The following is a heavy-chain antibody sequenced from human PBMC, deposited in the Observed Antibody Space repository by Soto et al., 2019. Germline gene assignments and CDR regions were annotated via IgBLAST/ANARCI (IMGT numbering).Heavy chain of an antibody. Sequence: QVQLVQSGAEVKKPGASVKVSCKASGYTFTSYYMHWVRQAPGQGLEWMGIINPSGGSTSYAQKFQGKVIMTRDTSPSTVYMELSSIRTEDTAVYYCARNHPPYDFDYWGQGTLVTVSS. CDR1: GYTFTSYY. CDR3: ARNHPPYDFDY. J-gene: IGHJ4*02. V-gene: IGHV1-46*03. CDR2: INPSGGST.